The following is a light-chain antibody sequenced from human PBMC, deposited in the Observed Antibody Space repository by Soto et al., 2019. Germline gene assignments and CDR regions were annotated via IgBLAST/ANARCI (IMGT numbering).Light chain of an antibody. V-gene: IGLV1-40*01. CDR1: SSNIGAGYD. CDR3: QSYDSSLSEV. Sequence: AVVTQPPSVSGAPGQRVTISCTGSSSNIGAGYDVHWYQQLPGTAPKLLIYGNSNRPSGVPDRFSGSKSGTSASLAITGLQAEDEADYYCQSYDSSLSEVFGGGTKLTVL. J-gene: IGLJ3*02. CDR2: GNS.